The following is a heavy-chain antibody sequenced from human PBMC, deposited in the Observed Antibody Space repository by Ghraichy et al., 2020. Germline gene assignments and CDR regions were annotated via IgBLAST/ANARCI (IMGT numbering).Heavy chain of an antibody. CDR2: INYSGST. J-gene: IGHJ4*02. V-gene: IGHV4-59*08. CDR3: ARHSAGSTAPLFYY. Sequence: SETLSLTCTVSGGSISSYYWSWIRQPPGKGLEWIGYINYSGSTNYNPSLKSRVTISVDTSKNQFSLKLRSVTAADTAVYSCARHSAGSTAPLFYYWGQGTLVTVSS. D-gene: IGHD1-14*01. CDR1: GGSISSYY.